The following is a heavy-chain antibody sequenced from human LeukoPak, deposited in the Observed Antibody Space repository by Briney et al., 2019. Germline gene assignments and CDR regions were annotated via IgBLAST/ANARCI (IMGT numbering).Heavy chain of an antibody. CDR2: ISAYNGNT. D-gene: IGHD6-13*01. V-gene: IGHV1-18*01. CDR1: GYTFTSYG. J-gene: IGHJ4*02. CDR3: ARVWIDSSSWLADY. Sequence: GASVKVSCKASGYTFTSYGISWVQQAPGQGLEWMGWISAYNGNTNYAQKLQGRVTMTTDTSTSTAYMELRSLRSDDTAVYYCARVWIDSSSWLADYWGQGTLVTVSS.